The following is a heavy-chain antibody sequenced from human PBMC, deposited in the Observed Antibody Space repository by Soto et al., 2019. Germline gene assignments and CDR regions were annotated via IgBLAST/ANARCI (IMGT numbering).Heavy chain of an antibody. CDR1: GFTFSNYW. V-gene: IGHV3-74*01. J-gene: IGHJ4*02. CDR3: ASSARGSYGDYS. CDR2: INSDGSST. D-gene: IGHD4-17*01. Sequence: EAHLVESGGGLVQPGGSLRLSCAASGFTFSNYWIHWVRQAPGKGLVWVSRINSDGSSTNYADSVKGRFTISRDNAKNTVYLQMNSLRAEDKAMFYCASSARGSYGDYSWGQGTLVTVSP.